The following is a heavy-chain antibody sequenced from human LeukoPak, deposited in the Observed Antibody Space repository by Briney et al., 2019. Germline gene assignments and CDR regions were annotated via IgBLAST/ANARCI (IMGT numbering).Heavy chain of an antibody. CDR3: ARDRYDILTGYLVFDY. CDR2: IKQDGSEK. V-gene: IGHV3-7*01. J-gene: IGHJ4*02. Sequence: PGGSLRLSCAASGFTFSSYWMSWVRQAPGKGLEWVANIKQDGSEKYYVDSVKGRLTISRDNAKNSLYLRMNSLRAEDTAVYYCARDRYDILTGYLVFDYWGQGTLVTVSS. D-gene: IGHD3-9*01. CDR1: GFTFSSYW.